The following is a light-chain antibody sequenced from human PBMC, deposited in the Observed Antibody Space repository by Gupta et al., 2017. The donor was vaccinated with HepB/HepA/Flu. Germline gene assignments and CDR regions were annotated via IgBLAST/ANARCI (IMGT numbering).Light chain of an antibody. V-gene: IGKV4-1*01. J-gene: IGKJ1*01. CDR3: QQHYSSFWT. CDR1: QSVLSSSNNKNY. Sequence: DIVMTQSPDSLAVSLGEMATINYKSSQSVLSSSNNKNYLAWYQQRPGQSPNVLIYWASTRESGIPDRFSGSGSGTDFNLTISSLQAEDVAVYYCQQHYSSFWTFGQGTQVEI. CDR2: WAS.